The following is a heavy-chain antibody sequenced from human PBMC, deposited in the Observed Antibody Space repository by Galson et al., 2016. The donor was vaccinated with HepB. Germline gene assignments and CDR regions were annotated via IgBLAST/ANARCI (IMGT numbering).Heavy chain of an antibody. Sequence: SVKVSCKASGYIFTRYGISWVRQAPGQGLEWMGWINTYSANTEYAQKFQGRVTVTTDTSTSTVFMELRSLRSDDTAVYYCARDEGYGANSQSHYWGQGTLVTVSS. CDR2: INTYSANT. V-gene: IGHV1-18*01. J-gene: IGHJ4*02. CDR3: ARDEGYGANSQSHY. CDR1: GYIFTRYG. D-gene: IGHD4-23*01.